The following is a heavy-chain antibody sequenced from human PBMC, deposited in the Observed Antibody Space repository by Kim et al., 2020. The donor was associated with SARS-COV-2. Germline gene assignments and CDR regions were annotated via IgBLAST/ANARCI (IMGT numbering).Heavy chain of an antibody. V-gene: IGHV3-53*01. CDR1: GFTVSSNY. J-gene: IGHJ6*03. CDR2: IYSGGST. Sequence: GGSLRLSCAASGFTVSSNYMSWVRQAPGKGLEWVSVIYSGGSTYYADSVKGRFTISRDNSKNTLYLQMNSLRAEDTAVYYCAALWFGNYYYYYYMDVWGKGTTVTVSS. D-gene: IGHD3-10*01. CDR3: AALWFGNYYYYYYMDV.